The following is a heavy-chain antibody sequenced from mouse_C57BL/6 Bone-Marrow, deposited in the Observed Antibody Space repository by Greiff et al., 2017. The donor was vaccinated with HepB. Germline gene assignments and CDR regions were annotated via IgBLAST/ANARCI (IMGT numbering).Heavy chain of an antibody. J-gene: IGHJ1*03. CDR2: IYPRSGNT. Sequence: QVQLKESGAELARPGASVKLSCKASGYTFTSYGISWVKQRTGQGLEWIGEIYPRSGNTYYNEKFKGKATLTADKSSSTAYMELRSLTSEDSAVYFCARYHYYGSSYWYFDVWGTGTTVTVSS. D-gene: IGHD1-1*01. CDR1: GYTFTSYG. V-gene: IGHV1-81*01. CDR3: ARYHYYGSSYWYFDV.